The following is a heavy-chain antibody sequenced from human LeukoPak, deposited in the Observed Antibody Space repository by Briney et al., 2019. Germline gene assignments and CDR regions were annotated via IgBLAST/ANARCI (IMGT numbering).Heavy chain of an antibody. CDR3: ARGGEWWNGSGSEDYYYYYTDV. D-gene: IGHD3-10*01. Sequence: SETLSLTCTVSGGSISSSSYYWGWIRQAPGKGLEWIGSFEYGGSTYYNPSLKSRVTIPVDTSKNQFSLKLSSVTAADTAVYYCARGGEWWNGSGSEDYYYYYTDVWGKGTTVTISS. J-gene: IGHJ6*03. V-gene: IGHV4-39*07. CDR2: FEYGGST. CDR1: GGSISSSSYY.